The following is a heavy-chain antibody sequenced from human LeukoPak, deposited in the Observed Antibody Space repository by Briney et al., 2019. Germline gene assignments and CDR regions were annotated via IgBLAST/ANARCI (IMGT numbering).Heavy chain of an antibody. V-gene: IGHV1-69*13. CDR2: IIPIFGTA. D-gene: IGHD6-19*01. CDR1: GGTFSSYA. J-gene: IGHJ6*02. CDR3: ARENSAGRSYYYGMDV. Sequence: SVKVSCKASGGTFSSYAISWVRQAPGQGLEWMGGIIPIFGTANYAQKFQGRVTITADESTSTAYMELSSLRSEDTAVYYCARENSAGRSYYYGMDVWGQGTTVTVSS.